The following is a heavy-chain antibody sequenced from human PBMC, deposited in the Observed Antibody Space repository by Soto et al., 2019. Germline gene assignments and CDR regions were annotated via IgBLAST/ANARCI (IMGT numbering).Heavy chain of an antibody. D-gene: IGHD2-21*02. CDR1: GFAFSPYA. CDR2: ISYDGNDK. J-gene: IGHJ4*02. Sequence: QVQLVESGGGVVQPGRSLRLSCAASGFAFSPYALHWVRQAAGKGLEWVAVISYDGNDKFYADSVKGRFTISRDNSKHPLYLQMNSLRPDDTAVYYCARGGGFCGDDRYKGGIAHWGQGTLVTVSS. V-gene: IGHV3-30-3*01. CDR3: ARGGGFCGDDRYKGGIAH.